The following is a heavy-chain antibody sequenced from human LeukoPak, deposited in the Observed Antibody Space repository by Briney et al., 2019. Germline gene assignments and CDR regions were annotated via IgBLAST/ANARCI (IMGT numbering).Heavy chain of an antibody. V-gene: IGHV3-21*01. J-gene: IGHJ4*02. D-gene: IGHD5-12*01. CDR1: GFTFSSHW. Sequence: GGSLRLSCAASGFTFSSHWMHWVRQAPGKGLEWVSSISSSSSHIYYADSVKGRFTISRDNAKNSLYLQMNSLRAEDTAVYYCARDLSGYSGYGYWGQGTLVTVSS. CDR2: ISSSSSHI. CDR3: ARDLSGYSGYGY.